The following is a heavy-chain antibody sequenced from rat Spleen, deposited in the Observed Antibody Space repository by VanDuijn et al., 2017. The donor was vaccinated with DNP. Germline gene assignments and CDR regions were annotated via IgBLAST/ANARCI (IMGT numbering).Heavy chain of an antibody. Sequence: EVQLVESGGGLVQPGRSLKLSCVASGFTFNNYWMTWIRQAPGKGLEWVASITNTGGSTYYPDSVKGRFTISRDNAKSTLYLQMNSLRSEDTATYYCTRGVTGYDGSYYYDWFDYWGQGVMVTVSS. CDR2: ITNTGGST. V-gene: IGHV5-31*01. CDR1: GFTFNNYW. D-gene: IGHD1-12*02. J-gene: IGHJ2*01. CDR3: TRGVTGYDGSYYYDWFDY.